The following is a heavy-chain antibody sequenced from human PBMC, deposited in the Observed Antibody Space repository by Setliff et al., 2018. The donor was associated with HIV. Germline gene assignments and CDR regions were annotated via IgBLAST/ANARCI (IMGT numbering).Heavy chain of an antibody. D-gene: IGHD5-18*01. CDR3: ARQSGHRYGTYYYFYYVDV. CDR2: IYYSGST. J-gene: IGHJ6*03. Sequence: SETLSLTCTVSGGSISSSTYYWGWIRQPPGKGLEWIGSIYYSGSTYYNPSLKSRVTISVDTSKNQLSLRLSSVTAADTAVYYCARQSGHRYGTYYYFYYVDVWGKGTTVTVAS. CDR1: GGSISSSTYY. V-gene: IGHV4-39*01.